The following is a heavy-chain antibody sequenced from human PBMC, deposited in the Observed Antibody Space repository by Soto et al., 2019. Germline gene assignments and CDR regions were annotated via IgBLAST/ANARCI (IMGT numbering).Heavy chain of an antibody. J-gene: IGHJ4*02. CDR2: ISYDGSNK. CDR3: ARDDYYDYVWGSYRYGPYDY. V-gene: IGHV3-30-3*01. D-gene: IGHD3-16*02. CDR1: GFTFSSYA. Sequence: SLRLSCAASGFTFSSYAMHWVRQAPGKGLEWVAVISYDGSNKYYADSVKGRFTISRDNSKNTLYLQMNSLRAEDTAVYYCARDDYYDYVWGSYRYGPYDYWGQGTLVTVSS.